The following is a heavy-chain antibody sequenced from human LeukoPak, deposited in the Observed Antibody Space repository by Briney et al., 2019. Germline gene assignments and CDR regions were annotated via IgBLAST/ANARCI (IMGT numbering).Heavy chain of an antibody. CDR2: INAGNGNT. Sequence: GASVRVSCKASGYTFTSYAMHWVRQAPGQRLEWMGWINAGNGNTKYSQEFQGRVTITRDTSASTAYMELSSLRSEDMAVYYCARESPGQDYYFDYWGQGTLVTVSS. CDR1: GYTFTSYA. D-gene: IGHD2-15*01. J-gene: IGHJ4*02. V-gene: IGHV1-3*03. CDR3: ARESPGQDYYFDY.